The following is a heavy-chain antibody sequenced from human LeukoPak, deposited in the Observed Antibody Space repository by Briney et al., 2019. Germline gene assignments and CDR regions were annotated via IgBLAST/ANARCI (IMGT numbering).Heavy chain of an antibody. CDR1: VDSVSSSTAA. Sequence: SHTLSLTCAISVDSVSSSTAAWNWVRQSPSRDLEWLGRTYYRSKWYTDYAVSVISRININPDTSMNQSALQVNSVTPACTSVDYCARYPTGWYLDFWGQGTLVTVSS. CDR3: ARYPTGWYLDF. J-gene: IGHJ4*02. D-gene: IGHD6-19*01. CDR2: TYYRSKWYT. V-gene: IGHV6-1*01.